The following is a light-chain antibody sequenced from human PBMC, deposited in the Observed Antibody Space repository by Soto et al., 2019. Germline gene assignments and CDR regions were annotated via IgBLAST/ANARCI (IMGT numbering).Light chain of an antibody. J-gene: IGKJ4*01. CDR3: QQRSDWPLT. Sequence: EIVLTQSPATLSLSPRERATLSCRASQSISSYLAWYQQKPGQAPRLLIYDVSNRATGIPARFSGSGSGTDFTLTISSLEPEDFASYFCQQRSDWPLTFGGGTRVEI. CDR1: QSISSY. V-gene: IGKV3-11*01. CDR2: DVS.